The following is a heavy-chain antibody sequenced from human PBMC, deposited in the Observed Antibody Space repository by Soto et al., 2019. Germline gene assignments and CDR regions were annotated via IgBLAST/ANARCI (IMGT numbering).Heavy chain of an antibody. V-gene: IGHV3-23*01. Sequence: GGSLRLSCAASGFTFSSYAMSWVRQAPGKGLEWVSAISGSGGSTYYADSVKGRFTISRDNSKNTLYLQMNSLRAEDTAIYYCAKEMGDIVVVVAATLWFDYWGQGTLVTVSS. CDR3: AKEMGDIVVVVAATLWFDY. J-gene: IGHJ4*02. CDR1: GFTFSSYA. CDR2: ISGSGGST. D-gene: IGHD2-15*01.